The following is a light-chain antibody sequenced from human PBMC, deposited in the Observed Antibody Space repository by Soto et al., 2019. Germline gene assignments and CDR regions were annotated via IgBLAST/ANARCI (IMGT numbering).Light chain of an antibody. CDR1: SSNIGAGYD. CDR2: ANS. CDR3: QSYDSSLSGDV. V-gene: IGLV1-40*01. Sequence: QLVLTQPPSVSGAPGQKMTISCTGSSSNIGAGYDVHWYQQLPGTAPKLLINANSNRPSGVPDRFSGSKSGTSASLAITGLQAEDEADYYCQSYDSSLSGDVFGSGTKLTVL. J-gene: IGLJ1*01.